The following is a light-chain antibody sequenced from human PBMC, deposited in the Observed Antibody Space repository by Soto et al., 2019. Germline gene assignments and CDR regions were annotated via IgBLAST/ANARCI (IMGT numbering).Light chain of an antibody. CDR3: CSYAGRSTLV. CDR1: RSDVGSYNL. CDR2: EDS. V-gene: IGLV2-23*01. Sequence: QSALTQPASVSGSPGQSITISCTGTRSDVGSYNLVSWYQQHPGKAPKLMIYEDSRRPSGVSNRFSGSKSGNTASLTISGLQAEDEADYYCCSYAGRSTLVFGGGTKLTVL. J-gene: IGLJ2*01.